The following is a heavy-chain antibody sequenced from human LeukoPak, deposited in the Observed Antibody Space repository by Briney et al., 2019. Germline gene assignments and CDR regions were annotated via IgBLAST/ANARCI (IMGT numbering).Heavy chain of an antibody. CDR2: IYHSGST. CDR1: GGSISSGGYY. V-gene: IGHV4-30-2*02. Sequence: PSETLSLTCTVSGGSISSGGYYWSWIRQPPGKGLEWIGYIYHSGSTYYNPSLKSRVTISVDRSKNQFSLKLSSVTAADTAVYYCASTIVGAFQHWGQGTLVTVSS. CDR3: ASTIVGAFQH. D-gene: IGHD1-26*01. J-gene: IGHJ1*01.